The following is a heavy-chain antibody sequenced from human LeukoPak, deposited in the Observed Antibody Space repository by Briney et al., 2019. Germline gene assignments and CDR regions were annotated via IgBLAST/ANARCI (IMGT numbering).Heavy chain of an antibody. Sequence: GGSLRLSCTVSGFSVSNSGMSWVRQAPGKGLELISAISVDGETALYADSVKGRFIISRDNSKNTLYPQMSSLRAEDTAVYYCAQGYLSGWYPHWGQGSLVSVSS. CDR1: GFSVSNSG. V-gene: IGHV3-23*01. CDR3: AQGYLSGWYPH. D-gene: IGHD6-19*01. CDR2: ISVDGETA. J-gene: IGHJ4*02.